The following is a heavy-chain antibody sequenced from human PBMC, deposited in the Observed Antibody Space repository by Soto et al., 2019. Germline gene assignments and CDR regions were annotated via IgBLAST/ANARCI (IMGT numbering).Heavy chain of an antibody. J-gene: IGHJ6*02. Sequence: SETLSLTCPVSGCSISSGGYYWSWIRQHPGKGLEWIGYIYYSGSTYYNPSLKSRVTISVDTSKNQFSLKLSSVTAADTAVYYCAREVTAAAHMDVWGQGTTVTVPS. V-gene: IGHV4-31*03. CDR2: IYYSGST. CDR3: AREVTAAAHMDV. CDR1: GCSISSGGYY. D-gene: IGHD6-13*01.